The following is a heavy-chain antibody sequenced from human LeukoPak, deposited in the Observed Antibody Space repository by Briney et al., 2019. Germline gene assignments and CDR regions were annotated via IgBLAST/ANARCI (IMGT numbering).Heavy chain of an antibody. J-gene: IGHJ4*02. D-gene: IGHD6-6*01. CDR2: ISSSSSYI. CDR3: ATGGQLVPLNY. V-gene: IGHV3-21*01. Sequence: TGGSLRLSCAASGFTFSSYGMNWVRQAPGKGLEWVSSISSSSSYIYYTDSVKGRFTISRDNAKNSLYLQMNSLRAEDTAVYYCATGGQLVPLNYWGQGTLVTVSS. CDR1: GFTFSSYG.